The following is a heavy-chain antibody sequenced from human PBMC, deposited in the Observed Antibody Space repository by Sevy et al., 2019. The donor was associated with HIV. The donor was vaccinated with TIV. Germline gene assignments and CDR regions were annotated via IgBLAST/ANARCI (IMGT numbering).Heavy chain of an antibody. V-gene: IGHV4-59*01. CDR1: GGSISSYY. CDR2: IYYSGST. D-gene: IGHD5-12*01. Sequence: SETLSLTCTVSGGSISSYYWSWIRQPPGKGLEWIGYIYYSGSTNYNPSLKSRVTISVDTSKNQFSLKLSSVTAADTAVYYRARRTMARITRYAFDIWGQGTMVTVSS. J-gene: IGHJ3*02. CDR3: ARRTMARITRYAFDI.